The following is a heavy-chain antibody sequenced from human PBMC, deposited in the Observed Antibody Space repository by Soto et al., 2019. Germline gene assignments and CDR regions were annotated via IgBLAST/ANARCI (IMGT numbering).Heavy chain of an antibody. Sequence: EVQLVETGGGLIQPGGSLRLSCAASGFTVSSNYMSWVRQAPGKGLEWVSVMYSGGSTYYADSVKGRFTISRDNSKNTLDLHRNSLRAEDTAVYYCAGPSSGWSAHTGPGYFDLWGRGTLVTVSS. CDR2: MYSGGST. CDR3: AGPSSGWSAHTGPGYFDL. V-gene: IGHV3-53*02. D-gene: IGHD6-19*01. J-gene: IGHJ2*01. CDR1: GFTVSSNY.